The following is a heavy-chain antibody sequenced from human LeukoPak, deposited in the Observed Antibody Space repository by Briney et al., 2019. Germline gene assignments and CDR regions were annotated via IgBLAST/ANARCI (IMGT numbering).Heavy chain of an antibody. CDR2: ISGSGGST. CDR3: ARQYCSGGSCYSPPFDY. V-gene: IGHV3-23*01. Sequence: GCSLRLSCEASGFTFSSYAMSWVRQAPGKGLEWVSAISGSGGSTYYADSVKGRFTISRDNSKNTLYLQMNSLRAEDTAVYYCARQYCSGGSCYSPPFDYWGQGTLVTLSS. CDR1: GFTFSSYA. J-gene: IGHJ4*02. D-gene: IGHD2-15*01.